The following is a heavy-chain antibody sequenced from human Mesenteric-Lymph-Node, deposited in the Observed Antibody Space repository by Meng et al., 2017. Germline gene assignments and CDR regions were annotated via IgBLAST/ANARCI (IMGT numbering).Heavy chain of an antibody. J-gene: IGHJ5*02. V-gene: IGHV1-69-2*01. Sequence: EVQPVTGGAACKKSWAKVKISCKVSAYTLTDYYLHWVQPAPGKGLEWMGLVDPEDGETIYAEKFQGRVTITAETSTDTAYMELSSLRSEDTAVYYCAILGQQLVRDWFDPWGQGTLVTVSS. CDR2: VDPEDGET. CDR3: AILGQQLVRDWFDP. CDR1: AYTLTDYY. D-gene: IGHD6-13*01.